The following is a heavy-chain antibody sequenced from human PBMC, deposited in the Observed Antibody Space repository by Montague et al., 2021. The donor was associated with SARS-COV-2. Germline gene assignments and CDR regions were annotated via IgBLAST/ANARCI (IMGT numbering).Heavy chain of an antibody. Sequence: SETLSLTCTVSGGSISSSSYYWGWIRQPPGKGLEWIGSIYHSGSTYYNPSLKSRVTISVDTSKNQFSLKLSSVTAADTAVYYCAADYGERDWFDTWGQGTLVTVSS. J-gene: IGHJ5*02. CDR3: AADYGERDWFDT. CDR2: IYHSGST. V-gene: IGHV4-39*01. CDR1: GGSISSSSYY. D-gene: IGHD4-17*01.